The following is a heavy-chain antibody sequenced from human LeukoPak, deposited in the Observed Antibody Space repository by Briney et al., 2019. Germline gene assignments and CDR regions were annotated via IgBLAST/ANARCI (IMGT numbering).Heavy chain of an antibody. CDR2: INHSGST. Sequence: SETLSLTCAVYGGSFSGYYWSWIRPHPGKGLEWIGEINHSGSTNYNPSLKSRVTISVDTSKNQFSLKLSSVTAADTAVYYCARAITMVRGVYFDYWGQGTLVTVSS. J-gene: IGHJ4*02. CDR1: GGSFSGYY. V-gene: IGHV4-34*01. D-gene: IGHD3-10*01. CDR3: ARAITMVRGVYFDY.